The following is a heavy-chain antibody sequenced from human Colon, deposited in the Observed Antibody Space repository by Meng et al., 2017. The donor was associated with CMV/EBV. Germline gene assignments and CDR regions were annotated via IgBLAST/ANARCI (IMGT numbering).Heavy chain of an antibody. CDR2: ISSSGDTI. J-gene: IGHJ4*02. D-gene: IGHD6-6*01. V-gene: IGHV3-11*04. Sequence: GESLKISCAASGFTFSDYAMNWIRQAPGKGLEWISHISSSGDTIYYAGSVKGRFTISRDNAKNSLYLQMNSLRAEDTAVYYCARDSIAARPHYFDYWGQGTLVTVSS. CDR1: GFTFSDYA. CDR3: ARDSIAARPHYFDY.